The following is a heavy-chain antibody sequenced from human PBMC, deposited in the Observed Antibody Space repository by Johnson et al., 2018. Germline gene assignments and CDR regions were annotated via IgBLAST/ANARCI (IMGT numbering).Heavy chain of an antibody. Sequence: QERLQEAGGGEAQPRRSLRPSCAASGFTFSSYGMHWVRQAPGKGLEWVAVISYDGRNKYYADSVKGRCTLSRDNSKNTMYLQMNSMRAEDTAVYYCAKEGGSYGAFDIWGQGTMGTVSS. CDR2: ISYDGRNK. CDR1: GFTFSSYG. D-gene: IGHD1-26*01. CDR3: AKEGGSYGAFDI. V-gene: IGHV3-30*18. J-gene: IGHJ3*02.